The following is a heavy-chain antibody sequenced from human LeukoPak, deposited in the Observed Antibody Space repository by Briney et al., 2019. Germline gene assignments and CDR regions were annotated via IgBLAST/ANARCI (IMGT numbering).Heavy chain of an antibody. CDR2: IYDSGSP. V-gene: IGHV4-30-2*01. Sequence: PSETLSLTCTVCGGSISCGGYYWSWIRQPPGKGLEWFGYIYDSGSPYYHRSLKSRVTISVDRSKNQLSMKLISVTPADTAVYYCARVLELGFTIDYWGQGTLVTVSS. CDR3: ARVLELGFTIDY. CDR1: GGSISCGGYY. J-gene: IGHJ4*02. D-gene: IGHD1-26*01.